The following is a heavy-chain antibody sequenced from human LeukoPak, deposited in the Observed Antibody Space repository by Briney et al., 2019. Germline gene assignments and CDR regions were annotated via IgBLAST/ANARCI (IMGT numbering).Heavy chain of an antibody. D-gene: IGHD1-26*01. CDR1: GFSFSSYG. CDR2: IRYDGNNK. Sequence: GGSLRLSCAASGFSFSSYGVHWVRQAPGKGLEWVAFIRYDGNNKYNADSVKGRFTISRDNSKNTLYLQMNSLRAEDTAVYYCAKDSGSYSDYYYMDVWGKGTTVTVSS. V-gene: IGHV3-30*02. CDR3: AKDSGSYSDYYYMDV. J-gene: IGHJ6*03.